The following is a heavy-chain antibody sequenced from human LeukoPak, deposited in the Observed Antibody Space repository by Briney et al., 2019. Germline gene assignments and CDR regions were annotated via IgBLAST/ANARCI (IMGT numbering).Heavy chain of an antibody. V-gene: IGHV4-59*01. D-gene: IGHD6-13*01. CDR2: FYHSGGT. CDR1: GASISSYY. CDR3: ARGASSSWYSLWKF. Sequence: PSETLSHTCNVSGASISSYYWSWIRQPPGEGLEWIGYFYHSGGTNYNPSLKSRATISMDTSKNEVSLKLRSVTAADTAVYYCARGASSSWYSLWKFWGQGTLVTVSS. J-gene: IGHJ4*02.